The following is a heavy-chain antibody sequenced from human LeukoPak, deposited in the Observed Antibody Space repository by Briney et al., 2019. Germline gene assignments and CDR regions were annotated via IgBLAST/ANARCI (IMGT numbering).Heavy chain of an antibody. V-gene: IGHV3-11*01. D-gene: IGHD3-10*01. CDR3: AKTARWLLRAGSYFDY. CDR1: GLTFSDEY. CDR2: ISNTGDFI. J-gene: IGHJ4*02. Sequence: PGGSLRLSCAASGLTFSDEYMSWIRQAPGKGLEWVSYISNTGDFIAYADSVKGRFTISRDNAKNSLYLQMNSLRTEDTAVYYCAKTARWLLRAGSYFDYWGQGTLVTVSS.